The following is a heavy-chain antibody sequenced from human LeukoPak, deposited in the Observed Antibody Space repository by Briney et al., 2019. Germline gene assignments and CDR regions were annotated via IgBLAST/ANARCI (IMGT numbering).Heavy chain of an antibody. CDR1: GYTFTGYY. V-gene: IGHV1-2*02. CDR2: INPNSGGT. D-gene: IGHD1-26*01. CDR3: ARDRSVGATDDAFDI. J-gene: IGHJ3*02. Sequence: ASVKVSCKASGYTFTGYYMHWVRQAPGQGLEWMGWINPNSGGTNYAQRFQGRVTMTRDTPISTGYMELNRLKSDDTAIYYCARDRSVGATDDAFDIWGPGTMVTVSS.